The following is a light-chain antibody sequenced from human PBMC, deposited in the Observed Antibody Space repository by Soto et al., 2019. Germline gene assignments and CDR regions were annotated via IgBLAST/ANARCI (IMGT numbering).Light chain of an antibody. CDR2: AAS. Sequence: EILLTQSPATLSLSPGERATLSWGGSQSVGSSLAWYQQKLGQAPRLLIYAASDRATGIPGRFSGSGSGTDFTLIISSLQTEDFAFYYCQQGNTSPWTFGQGTKVDIK. CDR3: QQGNTSPWT. V-gene: IGKV3-11*01. CDR1: QSVGSS. J-gene: IGKJ1*01.